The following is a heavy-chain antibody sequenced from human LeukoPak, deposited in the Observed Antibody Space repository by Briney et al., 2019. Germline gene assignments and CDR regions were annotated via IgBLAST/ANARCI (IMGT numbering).Heavy chain of an antibody. CDR2: ISWDGGST. D-gene: IGHD3-22*01. V-gene: IGHV3-43*01. J-gene: IGHJ4*02. CDR3: AKDISPRGYYDSSGYLDY. Sequence: GGSLRLSCAASGFTFDDYAMHWVRQAPGKGLEWVSLISWDGGSTYYADSVKGRFTISRDNSKNSLYLQTNSLRTEDTALYYCAKDISPRGYYDSSGYLDYWGQGTLVTVSS. CDR1: GFTFDDYA.